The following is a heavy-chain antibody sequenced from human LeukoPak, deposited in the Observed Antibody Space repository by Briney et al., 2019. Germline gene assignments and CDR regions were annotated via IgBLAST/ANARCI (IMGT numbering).Heavy chain of an antibody. CDR3: ARVVDGYGMDV. CDR1: GFTVSSNY. Sequence: GGSLRLSCAASGFTVSSNYMSWVRQAPGKGLEWVSVIYSGGSTYYADSVKGRFTISRDNSKNTLYLQMNSLRAEDTAVYYCARVVDGYGMDVWGKGTTVNVSS. J-gene: IGHJ6*04. CDR2: IYSGGST. D-gene: IGHD4-17*01. V-gene: IGHV3-53*01.